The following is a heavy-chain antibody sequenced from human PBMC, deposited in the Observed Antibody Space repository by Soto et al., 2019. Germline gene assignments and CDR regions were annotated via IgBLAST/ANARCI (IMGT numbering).Heavy chain of an antibody. CDR3: ARESSSGYSNWFDP. J-gene: IGHJ5*02. CDR1: GFTFSSYG. V-gene: IGHV3-33*01. Sequence: PGGSLRLSCAASGFTFSSYGMHWVRQSPGKGLEWVAVIWYDGSNKYYADSVKGRFTISRDNSKNTLYLQMNSLRAEDTAVYYCARESSSGYSNWFDPWGQGTLVTVSS. CDR2: IWYDGSNK. D-gene: IGHD3-22*01.